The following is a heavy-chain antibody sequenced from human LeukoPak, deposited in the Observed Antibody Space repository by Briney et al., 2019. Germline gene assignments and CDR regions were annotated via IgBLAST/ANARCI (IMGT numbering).Heavy chain of an antibody. Sequence: GGSLSLSCAASGFTFRTYWMHWVRHAPGKGLIWVSRISGDGRSTSYADSVKGRFTISRDNAKNTLYLQMHSLRAEDTAVYYCAAFYYDPAYWGQGTLVTVSS. J-gene: IGHJ4*02. CDR1: GFTFRTYW. D-gene: IGHD3-22*01. CDR2: ISGDGRST. CDR3: AAFYYDPAY. V-gene: IGHV3-74*01.